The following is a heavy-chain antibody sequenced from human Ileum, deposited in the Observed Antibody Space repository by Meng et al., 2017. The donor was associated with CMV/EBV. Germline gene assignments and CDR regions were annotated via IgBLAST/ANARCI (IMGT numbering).Heavy chain of an antibody. CDR3: ARDPTGAYLDP. Sequence: SCKASGYSLGEYGFSWVRQAPGQGLEWMGWISAYNGNTEYVQKFQGRVTMSRDTSTNTAYMELRSLKSDDTAVYYCARDPTGAYLDPWGQGTLVTISS. V-gene: IGHV1-18*01. CDR1: GYSLGEYG. D-gene: IGHD7-27*01. CDR2: ISAYNGNT. J-gene: IGHJ5*02.